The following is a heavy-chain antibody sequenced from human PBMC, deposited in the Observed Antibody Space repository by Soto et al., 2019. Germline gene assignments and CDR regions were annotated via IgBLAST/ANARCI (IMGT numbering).Heavy chain of an antibody. CDR3: ARAMAYYFDY. Sequence: SETLSLTCAVYGGSFSGYYWSWIRQPPGKGLEWIGEINHSGSTNYNPSLKSRVTISVDTSKNQFSLKLSSVTAADTAVYYCARAMAYYFDYWGQGTLVTV. CDR1: GGSFSGYY. J-gene: IGHJ4*02. V-gene: IGHV4-34*01. D-gene: IGHD5-18*01. CDR2: INHSGST.